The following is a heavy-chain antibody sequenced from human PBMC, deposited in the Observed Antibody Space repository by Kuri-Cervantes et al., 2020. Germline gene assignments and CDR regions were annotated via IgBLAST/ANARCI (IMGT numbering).Heavy chain of an antibody. J-gene: IGHJ5*02. D-gene: IGHD2-15*01. CDR2: IYYSGST. CDR1: GGSISSSSYY. Sequence: GSLRLSCTVSGGSISSSSYYWGWIRQPPGKGLEWIGSIYYSGSTYYNPSLKSRVTISVDTSKNQFSLKLSSVTAADTAVYYCARELGYCSGGSCYRELRGVYHWFDPWGQGTLVTVSS. CDR3: ARELGYCSGGSCYRELRGVYHWFDP. V-gene: IGHV4-39*07.